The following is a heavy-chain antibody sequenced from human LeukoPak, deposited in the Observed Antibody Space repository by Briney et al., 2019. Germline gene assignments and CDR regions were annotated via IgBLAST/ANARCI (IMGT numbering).Heavy chain of an antibody. CDR3: ARGRYSAGDNWFDP. Sequence: SETLSLTCTVSGGSISNYYWSWIRQPPGKGLEWIGYIYYSGSTKYNPSLKSRVTISVDTSKNQFSLKLTSVTAADTAVYYCARGRYSAGDNWFDPWGQGTLVTVSS. J-gene: IGHJ5*02. CDR2: IYYSGST. CDR1: GGSISNYY. V-gene: IGHV4-59*01. D-gene: IGHD3-9*01.